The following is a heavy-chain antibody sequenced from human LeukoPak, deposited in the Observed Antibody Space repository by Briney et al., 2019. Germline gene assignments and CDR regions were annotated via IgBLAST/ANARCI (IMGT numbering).Heavy chain of an antibody. V-gene: IGHV1-18*01. J-gene: IGHJ6*02. D-gene: IGHD3-10*01. Sequence: ASVKVSCKASGYTFTDHGFSWVRQAPGQGLESMGWISAYNGNTNYAQKLQGRVTMTTDTSTSTAYMELRSLRSDDTAVYYCASPGSGGPRGYYYGMDVWGQGTTVTVSS. CDR2: ISAYNGNT. CDR1: GYTFTDHG. CDR3: ASPGSGGPRGYYYGMDV.